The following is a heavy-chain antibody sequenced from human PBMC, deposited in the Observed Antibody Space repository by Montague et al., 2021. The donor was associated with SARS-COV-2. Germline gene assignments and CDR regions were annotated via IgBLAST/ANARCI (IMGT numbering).Heavy chain of an antibody. CDR2: TYYSGST. D-gene: IGHD3-22*01. CDR1: GGSISSSSYY. CDR3: ARHGKTRIAMIVVVIGYCDY. Sequence: SETLSLTCTVSGGSISSSSYYWGWIRHPPGKGLEWIGSTYYSGSTYYNPSLKSRVPISVDTSKNQFSLKLSPVTAAATAVYPCARHGKTRIAMIVVVIGYCDYWGQGTRVTVSS. J-gene: IGHJ4*02. V-gene: IGHV4-39*01.